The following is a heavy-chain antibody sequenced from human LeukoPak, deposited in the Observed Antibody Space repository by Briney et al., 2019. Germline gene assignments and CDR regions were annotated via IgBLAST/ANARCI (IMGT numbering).Heavy chain of an antibody. V-gene: IGHV3-48*03. Sequence: GGSLRLSCAASGLTFSSYEMNWVRQAPGKGLDWVSYISSSGTTVYYADSVEGRFTISRDNAKNSLYLHMHSLRADDTAVYYCARSTKGDSDHWGQGTLVTVSS. D-gene: IGHD3-10*01. CDR1: GLTFSSYE. J-gene: IGHJ4*02. CDR2: ISSSGTTV. CDR3: ARSTKGDSDH.